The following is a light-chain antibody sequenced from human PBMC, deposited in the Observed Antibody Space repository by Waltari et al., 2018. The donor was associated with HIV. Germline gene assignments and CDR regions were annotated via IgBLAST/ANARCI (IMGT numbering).Light chain of an antibody. Sequence: QSALTQPPSVSAAPGQRVTISCTGPSSNIGTGSAVHWSQQLPGTAPKLLLYANTNRPSGVPDRFSGSKSGTSASLAITGLQAEDEADYYCQSYDSRLSGSVFGGGTKLTVL. CDR1: SSNIGTGSA. CDR2: ANT. CDR3: QSYDSRLSGSV. V-gene: IGLV1-40*01. J-gene: IGLJ3*02.